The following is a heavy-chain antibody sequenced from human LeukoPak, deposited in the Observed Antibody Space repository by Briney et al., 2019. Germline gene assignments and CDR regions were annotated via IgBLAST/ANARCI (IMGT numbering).Heavy chain of an antibody. CDR2: IWYDGINK. D-gene: IGHD3-10*01. Sequence: GGSLRLSCAASGFAFSTYGMHWVRQAPGKGLEWVAFIWYDGINKYYADSVKGRFTISRDNSKNTLYLQMNSLRAEDTAVYYCAKTVSGSYSYQGGDYWGQGTLVTVSS. J-gene: IGHJ4*02. CDR3: AKTVSGSYSYQGGDY. V-gene: IGHV3-30*02. CDR1: GFAFSTYG.